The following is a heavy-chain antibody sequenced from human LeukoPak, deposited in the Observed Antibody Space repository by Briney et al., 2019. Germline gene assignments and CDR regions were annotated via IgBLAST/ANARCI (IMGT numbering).Heavy chain of an antibody. D-gene: IGHD6-6*01. CDR1: GFTFTTYW. Sequence: GGSLRLSCTASGFTFTTYWMSWVRQAPGKGLEWVSYISSTSSTVYYADSVKGRFTISRDNVKNSLYLQMNSLRAEDTAVYYCARGRDSSSSYPGYWGQGTLVTVSS. CDR2: ISSTSSTV. CDR3: ARGRDSSSSYPGY. V-gene: IGHV3-48*01. J-gene: IGHJ4*02.